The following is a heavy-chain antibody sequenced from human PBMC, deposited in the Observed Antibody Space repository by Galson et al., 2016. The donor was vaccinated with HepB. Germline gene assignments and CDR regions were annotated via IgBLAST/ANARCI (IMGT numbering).Heavy chain of an antibody. CDR3: AKDYVILWREEQRDYYMDL. J-gene: IGHJ6*03. V-gene: IGHV3-33*06. CDR1: GATFSPYG. D-gene: IGHD2-21*01. Sequence: SLRLSCAASGATFSPYGIHWVRQAPGKGLEWVAVIWYDGTNKYYADSVRGRCAIFRDNSKDTVYLQMDRLRVDDTAVYYCAKDYVILWREEQRDYYMDLWGIGTTVIVSS. CDR2: IWYDGTNK.